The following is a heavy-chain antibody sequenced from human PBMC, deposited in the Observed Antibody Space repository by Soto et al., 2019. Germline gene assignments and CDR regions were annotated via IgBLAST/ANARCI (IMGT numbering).Heavy chain of an antibody. J-gene: IGHJ4*02. CDR2: IKRKSDGGSA. CDR1: GFTFSDAW. CDR3: TTNRGEWYYFDR. D-gene: IGHD3-16*01. Sequence: EVQLVESGGGLVKPGGSLRLSCAASGFTFSDAWMSWVRQAPGKGLEWVGRIKRKSDGGSADHAVPVKGRFSISRDDSKNTLYLHMNSLKTEDTAVYYCTTNRGEWYYFDRWGQGTLVTVSS. V-gene: IGHV3-15*01.